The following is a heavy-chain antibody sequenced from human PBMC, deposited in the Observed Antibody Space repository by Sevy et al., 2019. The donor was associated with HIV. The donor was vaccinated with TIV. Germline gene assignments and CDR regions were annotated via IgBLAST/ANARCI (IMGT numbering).Heavy chain of an antibody. D-gene: IGHD3-16*01. CDR3: ARDLGGYGMDV. J-gene: IGHJ6*02. Sequence: GGSLRLSCAASGFIFNSYVMNWVRQAPGKGLVWVSRINSDGSSTSYADSVKGRFTISRDNAKNTLYLQMNSLRAEDTAVYYCARDLGGYGMDVWGQGTTVTVSS. V-gene: IGHV3-74*01. CDR1: GFIFNSYV. CDR2: INSDGSST.